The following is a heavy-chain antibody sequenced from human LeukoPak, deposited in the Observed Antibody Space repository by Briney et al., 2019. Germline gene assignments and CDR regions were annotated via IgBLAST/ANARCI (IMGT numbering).Heavy chain of an antibody. CDR3: ARGKMVGATAWGGLDY. CDR1: GFTFDDHD. CDR2: INWNGGST. Sequence: GGSLRLSCVASGFTFDDHDMSWVRQAPGKGLEWVSNINWNGGSTGYADSVKSRFTISRDNAKNSLYLQMNSLRAEDTAFYYCARGKMVGATAWGGLDYWGQATLVTVSS. J-gene: IGHJ4*02. V-gene: IGHV3-20*04. D-gene: IGHD1-26*01.